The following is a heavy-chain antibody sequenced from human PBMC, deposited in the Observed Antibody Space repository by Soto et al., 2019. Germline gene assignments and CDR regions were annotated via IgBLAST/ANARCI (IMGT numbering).Heavy chain of an antibody. CDR2: SSAYNGNT. V-gene: IGHV1-18*01. J-gene: IGHJ5*02. Sequence: QVQLVQSGAEVKKPGASVKVSCKASGYTFTSYGISWVRQAPGQGLEWMGWSSAYNGNTNYAQKLQGRVTMTTDTSTSTTDMELRSLRSDDTAGYYCAGVRGFVGATNWFDPWVQGTLVTVSS. D-gene: IGHD1-26*01. CDR1: GYTFTSYG. CDR3: AGVRGFVGATNWFDP.